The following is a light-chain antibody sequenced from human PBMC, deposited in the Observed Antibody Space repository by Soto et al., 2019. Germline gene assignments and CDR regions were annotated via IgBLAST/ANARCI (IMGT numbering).Light chain of an antibody. Sequence: QSVLTQPPSASGTPGQRVTISCSGSGSNIGSNTVNWYLHLPGTAPKLLIYGNNQRPSGVPDRFSGSKSGTSASLAISGLQSEDEADYHCAAWDDSLNGLVFGGGTKLTVL. J-gene: IGLJ3*02. CDR2: GNN. CDR1: GSNIGSNT. CDR3: AAWDDSLNGLV. V-gene: IGLV1-44*01.